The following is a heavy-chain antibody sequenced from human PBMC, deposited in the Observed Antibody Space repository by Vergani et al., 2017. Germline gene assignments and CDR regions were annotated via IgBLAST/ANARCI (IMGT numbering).Heavy chain of an antibody. D-gene: IGHD5-18*01. V-gene: IGHV4-30-4*08. J-gene: IGHJ4*02. Sequence: QVQLQESGPGLVKPSQTLSLTCTVSGGSISSGDYYWTWIRQPPGKGLEWIGYIYYSVSSYYNPSLKSRVTISVDTSKNQFSLKLSSVTAADTAVYYCARLLGTAMVVRDWGQGTLVTVSS. CDR1: GGSISSGDYY. CDR3: ARLLGTAMVVRD. CDR2: IYYSVSS.